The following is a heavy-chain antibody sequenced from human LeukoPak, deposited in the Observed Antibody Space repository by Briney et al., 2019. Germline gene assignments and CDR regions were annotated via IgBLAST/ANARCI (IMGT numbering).Heavy chain of an antibody. V-gene: IGHV3-23*01. CDR3: ARVVAARPIGY. CDR2: ISGSGGNT. Sequence: GGSLRLSCAASGFTFSTYEMSWVRQAPGKGLEWVSAISGSGGNTYYADSVKGRFTISRDHSKNTLNLQMNSLRAEDTAVYYCARVVAARPIGYWGQGTLVTVSS. J-gene: IGHJ4*02. CDR1: GFTFSTYE. D-gene: IGHD6-6*01.